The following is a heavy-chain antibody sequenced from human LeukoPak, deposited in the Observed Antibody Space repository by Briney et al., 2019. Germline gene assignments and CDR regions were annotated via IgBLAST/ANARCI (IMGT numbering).Heavy chain of an antibody. D-gene: IGHD6-6*01. V-gene: IGHV1-2*02. CDR3: ARGAARLVFYFDY. CDR2: INPNSGGT. Sequence: ASVKVSCKASGYTFTAYYMRWVRQAPGQGLEWMGWINPNSGGTNYAQKFQGRVTMTRDTSISTAYMELSRLRSDDTAVYYCARGAARLVFYFDYWGQGTLVTVSS. J-gene: IGHJ4*02. CDR1: GYTFTAYY.